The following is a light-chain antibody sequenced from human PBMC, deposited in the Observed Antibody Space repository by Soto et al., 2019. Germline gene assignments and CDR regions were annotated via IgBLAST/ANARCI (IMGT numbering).Light chain of an antibody. V-gene: IGKV3-11*01. CDR1: QSVGTS. J-gene: IGKJ1*01. CDR2: DAA. Sequence: DIVLTQSPATLSLSPGDRATLSCSASQSVGTSLAWYKQQPGQAPRLLIHDAAYRASGIPERLSGSVSGTAFSLSISSLEPDDFAVYYCQHRSSWPRSFGRGTKVEV. CDR3: QHRSSWPRS.